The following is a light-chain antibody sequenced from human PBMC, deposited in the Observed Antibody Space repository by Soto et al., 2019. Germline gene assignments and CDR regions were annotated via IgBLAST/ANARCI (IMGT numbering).Light chain of an antibody. CDR1: ISDIGTYDY. Sequence: TQAPWASGSLGQSFTISCTGTISDIGTYDYVSWYQQHPGRAPKLIIFEVSKRPLGVPDRFSGSKSGNTASLIVSGLQPDDEAEYHCPSYTGDDFTFVFGTGTKVTVL. CDR2: EVS. J-gene: IGLJ1*01. V-gene: IGLV2-8*01. CDR3: PSYTGDDFTFV.